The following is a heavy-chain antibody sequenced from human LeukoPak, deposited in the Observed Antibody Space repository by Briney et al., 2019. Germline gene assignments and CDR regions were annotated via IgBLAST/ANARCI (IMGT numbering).Heavy chain of an antibody. Sequence: HGASVKVSCKASGYTFTDYYMHWVRQAPGQGLEWIGWISPDSGRTGFAQKFQGRVTMTRDTSISTAYMELSRLRSDDTAVYYCAREITMVRGVIIRDNWFDPWGQGTLVTVSS. J-gene: IGHJ5*02. V-gene: IGHV1-2*02. CDR2: ISPDSGRT. CDR3: AREITMVRGVIIRDNWFDP. D-gene: IGHD3-10*01. CDR1: GYTFTDYY.